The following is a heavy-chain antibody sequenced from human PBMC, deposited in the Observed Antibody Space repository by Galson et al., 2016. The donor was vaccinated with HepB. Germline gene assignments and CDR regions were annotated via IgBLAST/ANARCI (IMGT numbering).Heavy chain of an antibody. V-gene: IGHV1-2*02. D-gene: IGHD2-15*01. CDR2: VNHNSGGT. CDR3: VLMVVVITDSSFDL. CDR1: GYTFPDYY. J-gene: IGHJ2*01. Sequence: SVKVSCKASGYTFPDYYMHWVRQAPGKGLEWMGWVNHNSGGTRYAQNFQGRVTMTTDTSISTAYLELSRLRSGDTAVYYCVLMVVVITDSSFDLWGRGTLVTLSS.